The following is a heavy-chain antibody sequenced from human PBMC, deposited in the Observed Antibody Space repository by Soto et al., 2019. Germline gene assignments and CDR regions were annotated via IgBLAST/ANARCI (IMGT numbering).Heavy chain of an antibody. CDR1: GGSISSGGYS. Sequence: QLQLQESGSGLVKPSQTLSLTCAVSGGSISSGGYSWSWIRQPPGKGLEWIGYIYHSGSTYYNPSLKSRVTISVDRSQNQFSLKLSSVTAADTAVYYCARRLLWFGEYRDEVNGYFDYWGQGTLVTVSS. V-gene: IGHV4-30-2*01. J-gene: IGHJ4*02. D-gene: IGHD3-10*01. CDR2: IYHSGST. CDR3: ARRLLWFGEYRDEVNGYFDY.